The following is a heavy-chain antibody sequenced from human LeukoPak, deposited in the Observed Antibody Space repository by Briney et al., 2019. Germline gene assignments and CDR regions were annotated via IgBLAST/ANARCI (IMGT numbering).Heavy chain of an antibody. V-gene: IGHV1-69*01. J-gene: IGHJ4*02. CDR2: IIPIFGTA. D-gene: IGHD3-16*01. CDR1: GYSFTSYW. Sequence: KISCKGSGYSFTSYWISWVRQAPGQGLEWMGGIIPIFGTANYAQKFQGRVTITADESTSTAYMELSSLRSEDTAVYYCARDGSYDYVWGSIPQYTYYFDYWGQGTLVTVSS. CDR3: ARDGSYDYVWGSIPQYTYYFDY.